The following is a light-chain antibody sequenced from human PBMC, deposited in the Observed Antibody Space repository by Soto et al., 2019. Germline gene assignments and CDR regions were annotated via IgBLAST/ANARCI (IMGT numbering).Light chain of an antibody. CDR3: HQYTSSSRT. Sequence: DSRLAKSPSSRSASVGDRVTSICRASQSISRWLTWYQQKPGKAPKLLIYDASSLETGVPSRFSGSGSGTDFTLTISSLQPDDLATYYCHQYTSSSRTFGQGTKV. CDR1: QSISRW. V-gene: IGKV1-5*02. J-gene: IGKJ1*01. CDR2: DAS.